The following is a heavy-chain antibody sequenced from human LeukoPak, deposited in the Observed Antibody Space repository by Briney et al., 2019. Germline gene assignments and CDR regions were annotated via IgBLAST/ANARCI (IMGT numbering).Heavy chain of an antibody. CDR1: GGSISSGDYY. Sequence: SETLSLTCTVSGGSISSGDYYWSWIRQPPGKGLEWIGYIYYSGSINYNPSLKSRVTISVDTSKNQFSLRLSSVTAADTAIYYCARGVVITYFDYWGQGSLVTVSS. CDR2: IYYSGSI. CDR3: ARGVVITYFDY. V-gene: IGHV4-61*08. J-gene: IGHJ4*02. D-gene: IGHD3-3*01.